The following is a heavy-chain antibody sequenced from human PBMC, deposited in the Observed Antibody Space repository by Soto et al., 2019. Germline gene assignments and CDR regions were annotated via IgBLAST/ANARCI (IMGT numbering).Heavy chain of an antibody. CDR3: ARVDSSSDYYGMDV. Sequence: GGSLRLSCAGSGFTFSSYSMNGVRQAPGKGLEWVSSISSSSSYIYYADSVKGRFTISRDNAKNSLYLQMNSLRAEDTAVYYCARVDSSSDYYGMDVWGQGTTVTVSS. CDR1: GFTFSSYS. J-gene: IGHJ6*02. CDR2: ISSSSSYI. V-gene: IGHV3-21*01. D-gene: IGHD6-6*01.